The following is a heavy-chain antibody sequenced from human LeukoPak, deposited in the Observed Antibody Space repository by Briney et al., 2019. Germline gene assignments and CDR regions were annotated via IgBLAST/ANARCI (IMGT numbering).Heavy chain of an antibody. CDR2: ISGSGGST. V-gene: IGHV3-23*01. Sequence: GGSLRLSCAAFGFTFSSYAMSWVRQAPGKGLEWVSAISGSGGSTYYAASVKGRFTISRDNSKNTLYLQMNSLRAEDTAVYYCAKARSITMIVVVTKPLGYWGQGTLVTVSS. CDR1: GFTFSSYA. CDR3: AKARSITMIVVVTKPLGY. D-gene: IGHD3-22*01. J-gene: IGHJ4*02.